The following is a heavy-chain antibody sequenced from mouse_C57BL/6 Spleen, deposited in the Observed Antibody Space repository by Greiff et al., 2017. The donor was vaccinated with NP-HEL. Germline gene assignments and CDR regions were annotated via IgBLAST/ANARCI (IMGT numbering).Heavy chain of an antibody. D-gene: IGHD4-1*01. CDR1: GYAFTNYL. V-gene: IGHV1-54*01. Sequence: QVQLQQSGAELVRPGTSVKVSCKASGYAFTNYLIEWVKQRPGQGLEWIGVINPGSGGTNYNEKFKGKATLTADKSSSTAYMQRSSLTSEDSAVYFCARHWEGFAYWGQGTLVTVSA. CDR3: ARHWEGFAY. CDR2: INPGSGGT. J-gene: IGHJ3*01.